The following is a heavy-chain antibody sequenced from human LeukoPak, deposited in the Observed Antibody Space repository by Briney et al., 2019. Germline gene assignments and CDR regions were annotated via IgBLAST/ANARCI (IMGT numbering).Heavy chain of an antibody. Sequence: SVKVSCKASGGTFSSYAISWVRQAPGQGLEWMGGIIPIFGTANYAQKFQGRVTITADESTSTAYMELSSLRSEDTAVYHCARDWNPPSDSHAFDIWGQGTMVTVSS. V-gene: IGHV1-69*01. J-gene: IGHJ3*02. CDR2: IIPIFGTA. CDR1: GGTFSSYA. CDR3: ARDWNPPSDSHAFDI. D-gene: IGHD1-1*01.